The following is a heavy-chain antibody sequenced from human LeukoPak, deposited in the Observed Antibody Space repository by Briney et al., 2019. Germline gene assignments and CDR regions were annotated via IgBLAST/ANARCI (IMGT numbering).Heavy chain of an antibody. Sequence: GGSLRLSCAASGFTVSSNYVSWVRQAPGKGLEWVSVIYSGGRTYYADSVKGRFTISRDNSKNTLYLQMNSLRAEDTAVYYCARGWGGSPLGWFDPWGQGTLVTVSS. V-gene: IGHV3-66*01. CDR3: ARGWGGSPLGWFDP. CDR2: IYSGGRT. D-gene: IGHD1-26*01. CDR1: GFTVSSNY. J-gene: IGHJ5*02.